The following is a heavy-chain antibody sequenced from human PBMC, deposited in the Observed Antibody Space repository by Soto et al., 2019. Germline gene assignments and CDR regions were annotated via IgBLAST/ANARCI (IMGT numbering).Heavy chain of an antibody. CDR3: ARGGYYDSSGQPLGNWFDP. Sequence: QVQLVQSGAELKKPGASVKVSCKASGYTFTGYYMDWVRQAPGQGLEWMGWINPNSGGTNYAQKCQGRVTMTRDPSISTAYMELSRLRSDDTAVYYCARGGYYDSSGQPLGNWFDPWGQGTLVTVSS. D-gene: IGHD3-22*01. J-gene: IGHJ5*02. V-gene: IGHV1-2*02. CDR2: INPNSGGT. CDR1: GYTFTGYY.